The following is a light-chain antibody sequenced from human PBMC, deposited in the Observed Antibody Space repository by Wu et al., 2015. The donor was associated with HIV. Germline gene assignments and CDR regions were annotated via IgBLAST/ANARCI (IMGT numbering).Light chain of an antibody. Sequence: DIQMTQSPSTLSASVGDRVTITCRASQSISSWLAWYQQKPGKAPKLLIYKASTLESGVPSRFSGSGSGTEFTLTLSSLQPDDFATYYCQQYNRYSSWSFGQGTNVETK. CDR2: KAS. J-gene: IGKJ1*01. CDR1: QSISSW. CDR3: QQYNRYSSWS. V-gene: IGKV1-5*03.